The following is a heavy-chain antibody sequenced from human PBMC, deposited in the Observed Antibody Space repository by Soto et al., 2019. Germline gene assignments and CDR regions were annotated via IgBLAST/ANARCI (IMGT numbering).Heavy chain of an antibody. CDR2: VNPNNGDT. J-gene: IGHJ4*02. V-gene: IGHV1-8*01. CDR1: GYTFSNYD. CDR3: AKVSRKGSAIDFDY. D-gene: IGHD3-10*01. Sequence: QVQLVQSGAELKKPGASVKVSCKASGYTFSNYDMNWVRQATGQGPEWIGWVNPNNGDTGYAQKFQGRVTLTTDISTTTACMELTSLRSEDTAIYYCAKVSRKGSAIDFDYWGQGTLMTVSS.